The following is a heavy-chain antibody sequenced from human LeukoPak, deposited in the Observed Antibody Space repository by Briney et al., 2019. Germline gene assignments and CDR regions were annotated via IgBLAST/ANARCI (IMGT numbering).Heavy chain of an antibody. Sequence: ASVKVSCKASGYTFTSYYMRWVRQAPGQGLEWMGIINPSGGSTSYAQKFQGRVTMTRDTSTSTVYMELSSLRSEDTAVYYCARATGYYDNSGCCYFDYWGQGTLVTVSS. J-gene: IGHJ4*02. V-gene: IGHV1-46*01. CDR1: GYTFTSYY. CDR3: ARATGYYDNSGCCYFDY. D-gene: IGHD3-22*01. CDR2: INPSGGST.